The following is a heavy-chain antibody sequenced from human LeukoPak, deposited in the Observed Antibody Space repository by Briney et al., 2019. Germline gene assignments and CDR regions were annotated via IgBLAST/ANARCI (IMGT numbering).Heavy chain of an antibody. D-gene: IGHD1-26*01. CDR3: ARDIGTWPNVLFDY. J-gene: IGHJ4*02. CDR2: ISSSSSYI. V-gene: IGHV3-21*01. Sequence: PGGSLRLSCAASGFTFSSYSMNWVRQAPGKGLEWVSSISSSSSYIYYADSVKGLFTISRDNAKNAVYLQMNSLRAEDTAVYYCARDIGTWPNVLFDYWGQGNLDTV. CDR1: GFTFSSYS.